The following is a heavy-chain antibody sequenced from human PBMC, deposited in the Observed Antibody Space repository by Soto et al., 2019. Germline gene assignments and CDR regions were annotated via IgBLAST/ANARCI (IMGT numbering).Heavy chain of an antibody. V-gene: IGHV1-69*01. Sequence: QVQLVQSGAEVKKPGSSVKVSCKASGGTFSSYAISWVRQAPGQGLEWMGGIIPIFGTANYAQKFQGRVTITVDESTSQVYMELSSLRSEDTAVYYCARGYDSSGYPTRPAFGIWGQGTMVTVSS. CDR3: ARGYDSSGYPTRPAFGI. CDR1: GGTFSSYA. CDR2: IIPIFGTA. D-gene: IGHD3-22*01. J-gene: IGHJ3*02.